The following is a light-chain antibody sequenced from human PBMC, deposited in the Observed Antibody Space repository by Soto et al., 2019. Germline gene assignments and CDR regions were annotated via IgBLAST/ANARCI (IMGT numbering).Light chain of an antibody. CDR3: QQYNVYST. V-gene: IGKV1-17*01. CDR1: KTNRNY. CDR2: GAS. Sequence: TQCASPVWSYVGDRWTPAFRESKTNRNYLNSYKQKAGKACKLLSYGASSLQSGVPSRFSGSGSETEFTLTISSMQPDDFATYYCQQYNVYSTFAGRTKVEI. J-gene: IGKJ4*01.